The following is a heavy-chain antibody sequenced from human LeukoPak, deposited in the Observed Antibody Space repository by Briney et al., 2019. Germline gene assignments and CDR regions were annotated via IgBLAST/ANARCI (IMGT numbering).Heavy chain of an antibody. CDR1: GGSVSSVNHY. Sequence: SETLSLTCTVSGGSVSSVNHYWSWMRQPPGKGLEWIGYIHYSGSTTYNPSLKSRVTISIDTSKTQFSLKLSSVTAADTALYYCARVDYYHYYMDVWGTGTTVTVSS. CDR3: ARVDYYHYYMDV. J-gene: IGHJ6*03. CDR2: IHYSGST. V-gene: IGHV4-61*01.